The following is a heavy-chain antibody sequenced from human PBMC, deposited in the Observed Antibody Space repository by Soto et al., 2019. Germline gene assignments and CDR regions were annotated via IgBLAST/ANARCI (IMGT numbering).Heavy chain of an antibody. CDR3: ARAIAAAGTPYYYYMDV. D-gene: IGHD6-13*01. Sequence: GESLKISCQGSGYSFTSYWIGWVRQMPGKGLEWMGIIYPGDSDTRYSPSFQGQVTISADKSISTAYLQWSSLKASDTAMYYCARAIAAAGTPYYYYMDVWGKGTTVTVSS. CDR1: GYSFTSYW. CDR2: IYPGDSDT. J-gene: IGHJ6*03. V-gene: IGHV5-51*01.